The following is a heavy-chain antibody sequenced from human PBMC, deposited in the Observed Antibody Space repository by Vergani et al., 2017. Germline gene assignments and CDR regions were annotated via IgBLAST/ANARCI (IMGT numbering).Heavy chain of an antibody. D-gene: IGHD6-6*01. J-gene: IGHJ4*02. Sequence: QVQLVESGGGLVKPGGSLRLSCAASGFTFSDYYMSWIRQAPGKGLEWVAVISYDGSNKYYADSVKGRFTISRDNSKNTLYLQMNSLRAEDTAVYYCAKGSSSTNRGAFDYWGQGTLVTVSS. CDR3: AKGSSSTNRGAFDY. CDR2: ISYDGSNK. V-gene: IGHV3-30*18. CDR1: GFTFSDYY.